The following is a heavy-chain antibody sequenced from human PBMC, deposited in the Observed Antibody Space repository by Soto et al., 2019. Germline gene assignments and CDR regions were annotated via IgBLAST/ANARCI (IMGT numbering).Heavy chain of an antibody. D-gene: IGHD6-19*01. J-gene: IGHJ1*01. CDR2: ISAYNGNT. Sequence: ASVKVSCKASGYTFTSYGISWVRQAPGQGLEWMGWISAYNGNTNYVQKIQGRATMTTDTPTSTAYMELRSLRSDDTAVYYCARDRSPFVYGIAVAGEYFHHWGQGTLVTVSS. CDR1: GYTFTSYG. V-gene: IGHV1-18*01. CDR3: ARDRSPFVYGIAVAGEYFHH.